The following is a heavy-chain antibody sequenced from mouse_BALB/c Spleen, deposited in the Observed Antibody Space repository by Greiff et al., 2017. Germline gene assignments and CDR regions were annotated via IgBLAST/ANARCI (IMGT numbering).Heavy chain of an antibody. V-gene: IGHV14-4*02. D-gene: IGHD2-10*01. CDR2: IDPENGDT. J-gene: IGHJ2*01. Sequence: EVQLQQSGAELVRPGASVKLSCTASGFNIKDYYMHWVKQRPEQGLEWIGWIDPENGDTEYAPKFQGKATMTADTSSNTAYLQLSSLTSEDTAVYYCNVAYDGNYGDYWGQGTTLTVSA. CDR3: NVAYDGNYGDY. CDR1: GFNIKDYY.